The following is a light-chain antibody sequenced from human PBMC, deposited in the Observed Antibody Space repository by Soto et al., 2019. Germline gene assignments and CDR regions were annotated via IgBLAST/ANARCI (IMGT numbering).Light chain of an antibody. V-gene: IGKV3-20*01. CDR2: GAS. CDR1: QSVTSTY. CDR3: QQYGSSPWT. J-gene: IGKJ1*01. Sequence: IVLTQSPGTLSLSPGERATLSCRASQSVTSTYLAGYQQTPGQAPRLLIYGASSRATGFPDRFSGSGSGTDFTLTISRLEPEDFAVYYCQQYGSSPWTFGQGTKVDIK.